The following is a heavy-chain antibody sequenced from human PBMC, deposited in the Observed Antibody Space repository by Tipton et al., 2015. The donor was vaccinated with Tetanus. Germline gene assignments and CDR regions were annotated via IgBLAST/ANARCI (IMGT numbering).Heavy chain of an antibody. CDR2: VYYNGNT. V-gene: IGHV4-39*01. D-gene: IGHD6-25*01. CDR3: ARQADNWFDP. Sequence: TLSLTCTVSGGSLFSDSYYWGWIRQPPGKGLEWIGNVYYNGNTFYHSSLESRVTISADTSKNQFSLSLRSVTAADTAVYFCARQADNWFDPWGQGTLVTVSS. CDR1: GGSLFSDSYY. J-gene: IGHJ5*02.